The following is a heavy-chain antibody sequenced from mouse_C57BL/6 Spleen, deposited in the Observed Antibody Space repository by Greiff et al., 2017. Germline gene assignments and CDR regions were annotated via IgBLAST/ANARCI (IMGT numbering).Heavy chain of an antibody. J-gene: IGHJ4*01. V-gene: IGHV1-82*01. CDR1: GYAFSSSW. D-gene: IGHD2-3*01. CDR2: IYPGDGDT. Sequence: QVQLQQSGPELVKPGASVKISCKASGYAFSSSWMNWVKQRPGKGLEWIGRIYPGDGDTNYNGKFKGKDTLTADKSSSTAYMQLSSLTSEDSAVYFCARASDGPTGYYYAMDYWGQGTSVTVSS. CDR3: ARASDGPTGYYYAMDY.